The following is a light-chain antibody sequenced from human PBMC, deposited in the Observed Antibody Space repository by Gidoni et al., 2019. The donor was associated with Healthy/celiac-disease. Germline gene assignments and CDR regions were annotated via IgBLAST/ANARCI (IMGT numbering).Light chain of an antibody. CDR1: QSVSSY. CDR3: QQRSNWPQVT. V-gene: IGKV3-11*01. CDR2: DAS. Sequence: ELVLTQSPATLSLSPGDRATLSCRASQSVSSYLAWSQQKPGQAPRLLIYDASNRAPGIPARFSGSGSGTDFTLTISSREPEDFAVYYCQQRSNWPQVTFGGGTKVEIK. J-gene: IGKJ4*01.